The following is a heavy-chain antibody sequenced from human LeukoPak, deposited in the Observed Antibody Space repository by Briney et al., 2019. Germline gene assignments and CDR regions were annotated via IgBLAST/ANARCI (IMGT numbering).Heavy chain of an antibody. Sequence: GGSLRLSCAASGFTFSSYSMIWVRQAPGKGLEWVSYISTSSLYIYYADSLKGRFTISRDNAKNSLYLQMNSLTAEDTAVYYCARHGQISGDYYFDYWGQGTLVTVSS. D-gene: IGHD2/OR15-2a*01. CDR3: ARHGQISGDYYFDY. CDR1: GFTFSSYS. CDR2: ISTSSLYI. J-gene: IGHJ4*02. V-gene: IGHV3-21*01.